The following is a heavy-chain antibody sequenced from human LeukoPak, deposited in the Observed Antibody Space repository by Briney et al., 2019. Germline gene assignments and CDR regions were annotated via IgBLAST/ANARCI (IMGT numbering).Heavy chain of an antibody. V-gene: IGHV4-31*03. CDR1: GGSFSSGGYY. Sequence: SETLSLTCTVSGGSFSSGGYYWSWIRQHPGKGLEWIGYIYYSGSTYYSPSLKSRVTISVDKSKNQFSLKLNSVTAADTAVYYCARRSTVTTFDYWGQGTLVTVSS. CDR2: IYYSGST. D-gene: IGHD4-17*01. CDR3: ARRSTVTTFDY. J-gene: IGHJ4*02.